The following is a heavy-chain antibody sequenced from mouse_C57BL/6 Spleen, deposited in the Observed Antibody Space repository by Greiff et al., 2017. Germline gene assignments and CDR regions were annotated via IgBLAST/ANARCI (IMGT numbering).Heavy chain of an antibody. CDR1: GFTFSDYG. CDR3: AVGVVARYAMDY. J-gene: IGHJ4*01. V-gene: IGHV5-17*01. Sequence: EVQLVESGGGLVKPGGSLKLSCAASGFTFSDYGMHWVRQAPEKGLEWVAYISSGSSTIYYADTVKGRFTISRDNAKKTLFLQMTSLRSEDTAMYYCAVGVVARYAMDYWGQGTSVTVSS. D-gene: IGHD1-1*01. CDR2: ISSGSSTI.